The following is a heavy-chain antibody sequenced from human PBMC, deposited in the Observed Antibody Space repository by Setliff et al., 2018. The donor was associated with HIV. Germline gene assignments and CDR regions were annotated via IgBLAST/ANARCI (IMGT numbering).Heavy chain of an antibody. Sequence: SETLSLTCTVSGGSISTGDYYWAWIRHYPGKGLEWIGYIFYKGSTFYNPSLKSRVSISVLRSTDQFFLRLNSVTAADTAVYYCARRGAFYDILTGYRSHYFDYWGQGTLVTVSS. V-gene: IGHV4-31*03. CDR1: GGSISTGDYY. CDR3: ARRGAFYDILTGYRSHYFDY. D-gene: IGHD3-9*01. CDR2: IFYKGST. J-gene: IGHJ4*02.